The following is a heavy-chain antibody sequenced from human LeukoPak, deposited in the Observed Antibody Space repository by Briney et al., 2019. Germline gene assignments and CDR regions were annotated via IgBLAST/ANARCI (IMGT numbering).Heavy chain of an antibody. D-gene: IGHD2-15*01. J-gene: IGHJ1*01. V-gene: IGHV3-NL1*01. CDR3: ARDSAFSSYSH. Sequence: GGSLRLSCAASGFTFSSYGMHWVRQAPGKGPEWVSIISESVKGRFTISRDDSQNMVLLQMDSLRAEDTARYYCARDSAFSSYSHWGQGALVTVSS. CDR2: I. CDR1: GFTFSSYG.